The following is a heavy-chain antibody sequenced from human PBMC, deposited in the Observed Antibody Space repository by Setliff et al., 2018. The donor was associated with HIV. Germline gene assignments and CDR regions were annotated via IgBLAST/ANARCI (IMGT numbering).Heavy chain of an antibody. CDR3: ARHAGGYPFYYYYYYMDV. CDR1: GCSISSYY. D-gene: IGHD3-22*01. Sequence: TLSLTCTVSGCSISSYYWSWIRQPPGKGLEWIGYIYYSGSTNYNPSLKSRVTISVDTSKNQFSLKLSSVTAADTAVYYCARHAGGYPFYYYYYYMDVWGKGTTVTVSS. J-gene: IGHJ6*03. V-gene: IGHV4-59*08. CDR2: IYYSGST.